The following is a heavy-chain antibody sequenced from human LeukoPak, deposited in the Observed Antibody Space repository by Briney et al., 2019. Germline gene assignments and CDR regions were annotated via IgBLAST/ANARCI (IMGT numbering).Heavy chain of an antibody. Sequence: SETLSLTCTVSGGSLSSSDSYWDWIRQPPGKGLEWIGSGYYSGNTYYSPSLKSRVTISVDTSKNQFSLKLSSVTAADTALYYCARHPSDYTSGWHFDYWGQGTLVTVSS. D-gene: IGHD6-19*01. J-gene: IGHJ4*02. CDR2: GYYSGNT. CDR3: ARHPSDYTSGWHFDY. CDR1: GGSLSSSDSY. V-gene: IGHV4-39*01.